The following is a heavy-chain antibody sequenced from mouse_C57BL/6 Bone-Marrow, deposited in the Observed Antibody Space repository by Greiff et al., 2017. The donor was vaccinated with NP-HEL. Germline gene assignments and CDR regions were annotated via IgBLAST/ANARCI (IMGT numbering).Heavy chain of an antibody. V-gene: IGHV1-69*01. CDR2: IDPSDSYT. J-gene: IGHJ2*01. D-gene: IGHD1-1*01. CDR3: ARPSYYYGSILFDY. Sequence: QVQLQQPGAELVMPGASVKLSCKASGYTFTSYWMHWVKQRPGHGLEWIGEIDPSDSYTNYNQKFKGKSTLTVDKSSSTAYMQLSSLTSEDSAVYYCARPSYYYGSILFDYWGQGTTLTVSS. CDR1: GYTFTSYW.